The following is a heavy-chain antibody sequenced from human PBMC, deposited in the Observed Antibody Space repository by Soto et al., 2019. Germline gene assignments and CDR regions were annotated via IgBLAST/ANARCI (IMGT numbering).Heavy chain of an antibody. J-gene: IGHJ4*02. CDR3: ARRRIAAAGTV. D-gene: IGHD6-13*01. CDR2: INHSGST. Sequence: PSETLSLTCAVYGGSFSGYYWSWIRQPPGKGLEWIGEINHSGSTNYNPSLKSRVTISVDTSKNQFSLKLSSVTAADTAVYYCARRRIAAAGTVWGRGTLVTVSS. V-gene: IGHV4-34*01. CDR1: GGSFSGYY.